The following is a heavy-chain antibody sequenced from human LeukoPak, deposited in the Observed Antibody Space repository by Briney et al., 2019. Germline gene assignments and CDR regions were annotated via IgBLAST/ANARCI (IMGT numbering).Heavy chain of an antibody. D-gene: IGHD2-15*01. J-gene: IGHJ3*02. CDR1: GYIFASYW. CDR3: ARLGGYCSGGSCYVGEDAFDI. V-gene: IGHV5-51*01. CDR2: IYPADSDT. Sequence: GESLKISCKGSGYIFASYWIVWMRQMPGKGLEYMGIIYPADSDTRYSPSFQGQVTISADTSISTAYLQWSSLKASDTALYYCARLGGYCSGGSCYVGEDAFDIWGQGTMITVSS.